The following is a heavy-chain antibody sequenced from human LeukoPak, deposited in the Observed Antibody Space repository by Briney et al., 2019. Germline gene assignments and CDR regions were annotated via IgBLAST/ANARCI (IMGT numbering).Heavy chain of an antibody. D-gene: IGHD5-24*01. CDR1: GYTFTSYY. J-gene: IGHJ5*02. V-gene: IGHV1-46*01. CDR3: ARVLEMATIPWFDP. Sequence: GASVKVSCKASGYTFTSYYMHWVRQAPGQGLEWMGIINPSGGSTSYAQKFQGRVTMTRDMSTSTAYMELRSLRSDDTAVYYCARVLEMATIPWFDPWGQGTLVTVSS. CDR2: INPSGGST.